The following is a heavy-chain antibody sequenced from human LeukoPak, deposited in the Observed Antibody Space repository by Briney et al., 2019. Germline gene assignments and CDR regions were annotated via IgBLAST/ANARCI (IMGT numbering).Heavy chain of an antibody. CDR3: ARDRLLWFGELFDH. D-gene: IGHD3-10*01. J-gene: IGHJ4*02. CDR1: GFTFSSYA. V-gene: IGHV3-30-3*01. Sequence: GRSLRLSCAASGFTFSSYAVHWVRQAPGRGLEWVALISYDGGNKYYADSVKGRFTISRDNSKSTLYLQMNSLTAEDTAVYYCARDRLLWFGELFDHWGQGTLVPSPQ. CDR2: ISYDGGNK.